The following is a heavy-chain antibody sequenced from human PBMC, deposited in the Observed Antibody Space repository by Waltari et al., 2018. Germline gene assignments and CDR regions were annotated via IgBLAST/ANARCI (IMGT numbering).Heavy chain of an antibody. CDR3: VRGPRVAAAGLDY. J-gene: IGHJ4*02. V-gene: IGHV1-69-2*01. Sequence: EAQLVQSGAEVTKPGATVKIACKGSRYTFTDYYIHWVQQAPEKGLDWMGLVDPEDGETVYAEKFQGRVTISADTSTDTTHMELSSLRSEDTAVYYCVRGPRVAAAGLDYWGQGTLVTVSS. D-gene: IGHD6-13*01. CDR2: VDPEDGET. CDR1: RYTFTDYY.